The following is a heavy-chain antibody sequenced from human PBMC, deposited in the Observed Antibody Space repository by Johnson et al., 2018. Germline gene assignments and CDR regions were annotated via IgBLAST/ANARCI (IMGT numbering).Heavy chain of an antibody. V-gene: IGHV4-34*01. CDR3: TGGTGDYSSSPLTYFDY. D-gene: IGHD6-13*01. Sequence: QVQLQQWGAGLLKPSEPLSLTCDVYGGSFSAYYWNWIRQSPGKGLEWIGEINHSGSTNYNPSLKSRVTISVHTSKHQFSLKLSSVTAADTAVYYCTGGTGDYSSSPLTYFDYWGLGTLVTVSS. CDR1: GGSFSAYY. J-gene: IGHJ4*02. CDR2: INHSGST.